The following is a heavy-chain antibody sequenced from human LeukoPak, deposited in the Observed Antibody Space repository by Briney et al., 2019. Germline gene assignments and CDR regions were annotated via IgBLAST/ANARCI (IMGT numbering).Heavy chain of an antibody. Sequence: GSLRLSCAASGFTFSSYGMHWVRQAPGKGLEWVAVIWYDGSNKYYADSVKGRFTISRDNSKNTLYLQMNSLRAEDTAVYYCAKMVREFYTISYYFDYWGQGTLVTVSS. CDR2: IWYDGSNK. J-gene: IGHJ4*02. D-gene: IGHD2-8*01. CDR3: AKMVREFYTISYYFDY. CDR1: GFTFSSYG. V-gene: IGHV3-33*06.